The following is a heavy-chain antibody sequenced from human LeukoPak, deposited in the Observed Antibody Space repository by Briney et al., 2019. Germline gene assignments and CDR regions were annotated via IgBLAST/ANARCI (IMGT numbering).Heavy chain of an antibody. CDR2: TIPIFGTA. J-gene: IGHJ6*02. D-gene: IGHD3-10*01. CDR1: GGTFSSYA. V-gene: IGHV1-69*13. CDR3: ARSGEPPRYYYGMDV. Sequence: SVKVSCKASGGTFSSYAISWVRQAPGQGLEWMGGTIPIFGTANYAQKFQGRVTITADESTSTAYMELSSLRSEDTAVYYCARSGEPPRYYYGMDVWGQGTTVTVSS.